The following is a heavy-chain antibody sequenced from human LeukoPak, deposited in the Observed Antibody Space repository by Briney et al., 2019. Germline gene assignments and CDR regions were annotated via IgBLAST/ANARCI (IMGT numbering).Heavy chain of an antibody. CDR1: GGTFSSYA. J-gene: IGHJ4*02. D-gene: IGHD1-20*01. V-gene: IGHV1-69*04. CDR2: IIPILGIA. Sequence: GASVTVSCKASGGTFSSYAISWVRQAPGQGLEWMGRIIPILGIANYAQKFQGRVTITADKSTSTAYMELSSLRSEDTAVYYCARGGITGTTYFDYWGQGTLVTVSS. CDR3: ARGGITGTTYFDY.